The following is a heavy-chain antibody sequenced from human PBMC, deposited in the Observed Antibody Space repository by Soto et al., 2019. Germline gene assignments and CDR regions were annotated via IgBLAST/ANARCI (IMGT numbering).Heavy chain of an antibody. CDR1: GYTFTSYA. J-gene: IGHJ6*02. Sequence: QVQLVQSGAEEKKPGASVKVSCKASGYTFTSYAMHWVRQAPGQRLEWMGWINAGNGNTKYSQKFQGRVTITRDTSASTAYMELSSLRSEDTAVYYCASSYCSGGSCYDYYYGMDVLGQGPTVTVSS. V-gene: IGHV1-3*05. CDR2: INAGNGNT. D-gene: IGHD2-15*01. CDR3: ASSYCSGGSCYDYYYGMDV.